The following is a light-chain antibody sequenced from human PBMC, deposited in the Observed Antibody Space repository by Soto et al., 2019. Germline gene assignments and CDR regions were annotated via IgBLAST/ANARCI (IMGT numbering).Light chain of an antibody. J-gene: IGKJ5*01. CDR3: QQCNNWPLIT. Sequence: EIVMTQSPATLSVSPGESATLSCRASQSVRSNLAWYQQKPGQAPRLLIYGASTRATGIPARFSGSGSGTEFTLTISSLQSEDFAVYYCQQCNNWPLITFGQGTRLEIK. V-gene: IGKV3-15*01. CDR2: GAS. CDR1: QSVRSN.